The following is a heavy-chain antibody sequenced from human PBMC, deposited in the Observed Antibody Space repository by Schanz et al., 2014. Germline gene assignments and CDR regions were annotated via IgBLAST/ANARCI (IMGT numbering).Heavy chain of an antibody. CDR2: INVGNGNM. Sequence: QVQLVQSGAEVKKPGASVKVSCKTSGYTFSSYGITWVRQAPGQGLEWMGWINVGNGNMKYSQKFQGRVTITADKSTFTAYMDVSSLRAEDTAVYYCARLDSSSWYPRYWGQGTLVTVSS. J-gene: IGHJ4*02. V-gene: IGHV1-18*01. D-gene: IGHD6-13*01. CDR3: ARLDSSSWYPRY. CDR1: GYTFSSYG.